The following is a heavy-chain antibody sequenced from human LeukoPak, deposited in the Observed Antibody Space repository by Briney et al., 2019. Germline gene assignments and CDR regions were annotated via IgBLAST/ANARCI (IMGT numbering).Heavy chain of an antibody. D-gene: IGHD3-22*01. Sequence: GGSLRLSCAASGFTVSSNYMSWVRQAPGKGLEWVSVIYSGGSTYYADSVKGRFTISRDNSKNTVYPQMNSLRAEDTAVYYCARDLNYDSAYWGQGTLVTVSS. CDR2: IYSGGST. V-gene: IGHV3-53*01. CDR1: GFTVSSNY. J-gene: IGHJ4*02. CDR3: ARDLNYDSAY.